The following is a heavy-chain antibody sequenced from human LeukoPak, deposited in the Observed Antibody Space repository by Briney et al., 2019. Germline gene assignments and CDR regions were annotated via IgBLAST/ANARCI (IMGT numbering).Heavy chain of an antibody. V-gene: IGHV3-23*01. CDR3: AKVEGYYDSSGYPPLDAFDI. CDR1: GFTFSSYA. Sequence: GALLLSCEASGFTFSSYAMSWVRQAPGKGVEVVSAISGSGGSTYYADSVKGRFTISRDNSKNTLYLQMNSLRAADTAVYYCAKVEGYYDSSGYPPLDAFDIWGQGTMVTVSS. J-gene: IGHJ3*02. CDR2: ISGSGGST. D-gene: IGHD3-22*01.